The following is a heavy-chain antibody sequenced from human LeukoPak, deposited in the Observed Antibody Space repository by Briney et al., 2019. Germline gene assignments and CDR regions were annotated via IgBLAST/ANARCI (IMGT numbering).Heavy chain of an antibody. Sequence: GASVKVSCKASGYTFTGYYMHWVRQAPGQGLEWMGWINPNSGGTNYAQKFQGRVTMTRNTSISTAYMELSGLRSDDTAVYYCARVGGSSWSDAFDIWGQGTMVTVSS. CDR3: ARVGGSSWSDAFDI. V-gene: IGHV1-2*02. J-gene: IGHJ3*02. D-gene: IGHD6-13*01. CDR1: GYTFTGYY. CDR2: INPNSGGT.